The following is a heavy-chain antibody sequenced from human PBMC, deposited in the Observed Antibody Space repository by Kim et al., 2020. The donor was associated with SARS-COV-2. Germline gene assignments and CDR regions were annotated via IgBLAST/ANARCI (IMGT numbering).Heavy chain of an antibody. CDR2: INPSGGST. V-gene: IGHV1-46*01. D-gene: IGHD3-9*01. CDR3: ARQLSLDYDILTGYYNPHRAGMDV. CDR1: GYTFTSYY. J-gene: IGHJ6*02. Sequence: ASVKVSCKASGYTFTSYYMHWVRQAPGQGLEWMGIINPSGGSTSYAQKFQGRVTMTRDTSTSTVYMELSSLRSEDTAVYYCARQLSLDYDILTGYYNPHRAGMDVWGQGTTVTVSS.